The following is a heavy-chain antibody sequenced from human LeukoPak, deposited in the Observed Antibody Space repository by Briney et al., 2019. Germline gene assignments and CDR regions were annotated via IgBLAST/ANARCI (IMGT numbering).Heavy chain of an antibody. CDR1: GGSISSYY. Sequence: SETLSLTCTVSGGSISSYYWSWIRQPPGKGLEWIGYIYYSGSTNYNPSLKSRVTISVDTSKNQFSLTLSSVTAADTAVYYCARHEDWGVIDYWGQGTLVTVSS. V-gene: IGHV4-59*08. CDR2: IYYSGST. CDR3: ARHEDWGVIDY. J-gene: IGHJ4*02. D-gene: IGHD3-16*02.